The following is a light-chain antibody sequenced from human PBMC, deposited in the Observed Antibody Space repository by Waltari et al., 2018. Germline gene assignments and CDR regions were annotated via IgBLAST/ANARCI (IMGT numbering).Light chain of an antibody. CDR1: SSNIGSHT. Sequence: QSVLTQPPSASGTPGQTVTISCSGSSSNIGSHTVNWYQHLPGTPPKLLTYNNNQRPSGVPDRFSGSKSGTSASLALSGLQSDDEAHYYCSTWDGSLTGVVFGGGTKLTVL. J-gene: IGLJ3*02. CDR3: STWDGSLTGVV. CDR2: NNN. V-gene: IGLV1-44*01.